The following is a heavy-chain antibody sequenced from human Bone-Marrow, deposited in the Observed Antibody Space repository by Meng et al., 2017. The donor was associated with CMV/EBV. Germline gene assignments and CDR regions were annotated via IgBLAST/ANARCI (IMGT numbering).Heavy chain of an antibody. Sequence: GSLRLSCTVSGGSVSSGSYYWSWIRQPPGKGLEWIGYIYYSGSTNYNPFLKSRVTISVDTSKNQFSLKLSSVTAADTAVYYCARGDFDYWGQGTLVTVSS. CDR2: IYYSGST. CDR1: GGSVSSGSYY. D-gene: IGHD3-16*01. J-gene: IGHJ4*02. V-gene: IGHV4-61*01. CDR3: ARGDFDY.